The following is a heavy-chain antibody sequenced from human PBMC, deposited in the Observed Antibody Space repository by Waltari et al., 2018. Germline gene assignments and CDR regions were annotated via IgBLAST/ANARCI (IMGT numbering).Heavy chain of an antibody. CDR2: IYTSGST. Sequence: QVQLQESGPGLVKPSETLSLTCTVSGGSISSYYWRWIRQPAGKGLEWIGRIYTSGSTNYNPSLKSRVTMSVDTSKNQFSLKLSSVTAADTAVYYCARDAGLGYCLTRHCWYFDLWGRGTLVTVSS. J-gene: IGHJ2*01. V-gene: IGHV4-4*07. D-gene: IGHD2-15*01. CDR1: GGSISSYY. CDR3: ARDAGLGYCLTRHCWYFDL.